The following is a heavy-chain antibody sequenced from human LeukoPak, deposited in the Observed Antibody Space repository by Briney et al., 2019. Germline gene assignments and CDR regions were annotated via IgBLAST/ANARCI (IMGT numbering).Heavy chain of an antibody. Sequence: GGSLRLSCAASGFTFSGYAMSWVRQAPGKGLEWVSAISGSGGSTYYADSVKGRFTISRDNSKNTLYLQMNSLRAEDTAVYYCAKAEYYYGSGSRGGFDYWGQGTLVTVSS. CDR1: GFTFSGYA. CDR3: AKAEYYYGSGSRGGFDY. V-gene: IGHV3-23*01. J-gene: IGHJ4*02. D-gene: IGHD3-10*01. CDR2: ISGSGGST.